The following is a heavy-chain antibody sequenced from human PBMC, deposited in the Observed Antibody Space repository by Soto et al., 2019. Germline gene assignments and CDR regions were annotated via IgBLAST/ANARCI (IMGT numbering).Heavy chain of an antibody. CDR2: VYHNGGA. Sequence: QVHLQESGPGLVKPSETLSLTCTVSGVSIHNSHSFWAWIRQPPGKGLQFIASVYHNGGAHYNSSLKSRVTISVDTANKQVSLRMRSLTAADTAFYYCGRVVEGATRHTDPDSWGQGILVTVSS. V-gene: IGHV4-39*01. CDR3: GRVVEGATRHTDPDS. D-gene: IGHD2-21*01. CDR1: GVSIHNSHSF. J-gene: IGHJ5*01.